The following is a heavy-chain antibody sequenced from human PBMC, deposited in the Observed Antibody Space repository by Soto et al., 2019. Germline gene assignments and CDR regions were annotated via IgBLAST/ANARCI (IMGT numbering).Heavy chain of an antibody. CDR3: ARLGSSSYYYGMDV. CDR2: IGTAGDT. CDR1: GFTFSSYD. Sequence: LRLSCAASGFTFSSYDMHWVRQATGKGLEWVSAIGTAGDTYYPGSVKGRFTISRENAKNSLYLQMNSLRAGDTAVYYCARLGSSSYYYGMDVWGQGTTVTSP. D-gene: IGHD6-13*01. J-gene: IGHJ6*02. V-gene: IGHV3-13*01.